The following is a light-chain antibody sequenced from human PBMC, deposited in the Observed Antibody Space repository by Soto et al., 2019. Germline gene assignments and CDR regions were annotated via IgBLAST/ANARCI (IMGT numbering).Light chain of an antibody. CDR1: QSLLSSNGNNY. CDR2: LGS. J-gene: IGKJ4*01. CDR3: QQSFTTPLT. Sequence: DIVLTQSPLSLPVTPGEPASISCRSSQSLLSSNGNNYLDWYLQKPGQSPQVLIYLGSNRASGVPSRFSGSGSGTDFILTISSLQPDDFATYYCQQSFTTPLTFGGGTKVDIK. V-gene: IGKV2-28*01.